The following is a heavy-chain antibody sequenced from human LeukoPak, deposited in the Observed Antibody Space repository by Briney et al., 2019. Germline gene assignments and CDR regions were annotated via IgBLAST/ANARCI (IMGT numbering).Heavy chain of an antibody. J-gene: IGHJ4*02. Sequence: KPSETLSLTCTVSGGSISSYYWSWIRQPAGKGLEWIGRIYTSGSTNYNPSLKSRVTMSVDTSKNQFSLKLSSVTAADTAVYYCARYYCGGDCYSGYFDYWGQGTLVTVSS. CDR1: GGSISSYY. V-gene: IGHV4-4*07. D-gene: IGHD2-21*02. CDR2: IYTSGST. CDR3: ARYYCGGDCYSGYFDY.